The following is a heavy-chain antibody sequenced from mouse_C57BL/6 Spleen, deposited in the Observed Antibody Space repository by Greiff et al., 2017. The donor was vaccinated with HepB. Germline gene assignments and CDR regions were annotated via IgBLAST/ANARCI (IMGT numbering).Heavy chain of an antibody. CDR3: ARYDGYYGAMDY. J-gene: IGHJ4*01. CDR2: IDPSDSET. D-gene: IGHD2-3*01. V-gene: IGHV1-52*01. Sequence: QVQLQQPGAELVRPGSSVKLSCKASGYTFTSYWMHWVKQRPIQGLEWIGNIDPSDSETHYNQKFKDKATLTVDKSSSTAYMQLSSLTSEDSAVYYCARYDGYYGAMDYWGQGTSVTVSS. CDR1: GYTFTSYW.